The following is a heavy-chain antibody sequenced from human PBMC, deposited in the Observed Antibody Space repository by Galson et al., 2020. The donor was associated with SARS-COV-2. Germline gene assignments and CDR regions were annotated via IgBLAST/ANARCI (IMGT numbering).Heavy chain of an antibody. V-gene: IGHV3-30*18. J-gene: IGHJ2*01. D-gene: IGHD3-16*01. CDR3: AKSRGGYWYFDV. CDR2: ILHDGNNK. CDR1: GFTFSSYG. Sequence: GGPMRLSFAASGFTFSSYGMPWVRQAPGKGLEWLAVILHDGNNKYYADSVKGRFTLSRDNSKNTLYLQMNSLRAEDTAVYYCAKSRGGYWYFDVWGRGTLVTVSS.